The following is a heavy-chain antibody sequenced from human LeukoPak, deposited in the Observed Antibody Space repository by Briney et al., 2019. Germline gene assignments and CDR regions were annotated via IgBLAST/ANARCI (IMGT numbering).Heavy chain of an antibody. CDR3: ARVNYYGSGSPPGVY. J-gene: IGHJ4*02. CDR2: INAGNGNT. CDR1: GYTFTSYA. D-gene: IGHD3-10*01. V-gene: IGHV1-3*01. Sequence: ASVKVSCKASGYTFTSYAMHWVRQAPGQRLEWMGWINAGNGNTKYSQKFQGRVTITRDTSASTAYMELSSLRSEDTAVYYCARVNYYGSGSPPGVYWGQGTLVTVSS.